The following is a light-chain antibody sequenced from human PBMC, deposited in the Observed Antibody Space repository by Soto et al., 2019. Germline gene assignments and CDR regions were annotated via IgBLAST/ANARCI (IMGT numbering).Light chain of an antibody. Sequence: EIMLTQSPGTLSLSPGERATLSCRASQSVSASYLAWYQQKPGQAPRLLVYGASSRATGIPDRFSGSGSGTDFTLIISRLEPEDFAVYYCQQYGTSSWTFGQGTKVDIK. CDR3: QQYGTSSWT. J-gene: IGKJ1*01. CDR1: QSVSASY. CDR2: GAS. V-gene: IGKV3-20*01.